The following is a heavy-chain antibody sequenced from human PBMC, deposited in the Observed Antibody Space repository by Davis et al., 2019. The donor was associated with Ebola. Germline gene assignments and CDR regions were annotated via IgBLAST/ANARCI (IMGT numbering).Heavy chain of an antibody. V-gene: IGHV5-51*01. CDR2: IYPGDSET. CDR3: ARLRSITRLTSFYY. D-gene: IGHD3-10*01. J-gene: IGHJ4*02. CDR1: GYGFADYW. Sequence: GESLKISCKGSGYGFADYWIAWVRQTPGKGLECMGIIYPGDSETRYSPSFQGQVTISADKSTTTAYLQWSSLKASDTAMYYCARLRSITRLTSFYYWGQGTLVTVSS.